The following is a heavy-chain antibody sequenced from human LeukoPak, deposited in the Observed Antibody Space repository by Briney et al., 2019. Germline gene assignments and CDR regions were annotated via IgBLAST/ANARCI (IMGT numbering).Heavy chain of an antibody. CDR2: MYYSGST. V-gene: IGHV4-39*07. CDR1: GGSISSSGYY. CDR3: ARMLRSGSGRYFDY. D-gene: IGHD3-10*01. J-gene: IGHJ4*02. Sequence: SETLSLTCTVSGGSISSSGYYWGWIRQPPGKGLEWIGSMYYSGSTYYNPSLKSRVTISVDTSKNQFSLKLSSVTAADTAVYYCARMLRSGSGRYFDYWGQGTLVTVSS.